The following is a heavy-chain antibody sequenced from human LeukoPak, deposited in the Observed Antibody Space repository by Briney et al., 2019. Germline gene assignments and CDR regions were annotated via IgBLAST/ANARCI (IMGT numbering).Heavy chain of an antibody. CDR3: ASEIAAPDLTHFDP. Sequence: SETLSLTCTVSGGSINSFYWTWIRQPPGKGLEWIGYIYYSGSTNYNPSLKSRVTMSVDTSKSQFSLNLTSVTAADTAVYYCASEIAAPDLTHFDPWGQGTLVTVSS. J-gene: IGHJ5*02. CDR1: GGSINSFY. CDR2: IYYSGST. D-gene: IGHD6-13*01. V-gene: IGHV4-59*01.